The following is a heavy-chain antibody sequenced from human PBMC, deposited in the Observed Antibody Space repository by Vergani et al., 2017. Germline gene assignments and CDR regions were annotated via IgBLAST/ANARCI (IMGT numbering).Heavy chain of an antibody. D-gene: IGHD3-16*02. CDR3: ARASLRALVGYYYYMDV. Sequence: QVQLQESGPGLVKPSQTLSLTCAVSGDSITNGGFSWNWIRQPPGKGPEWIGYIFPSGNSDYNPSLKNGVSISLDKSKNQFSLWVNSVTAADTAVYFCARASLRALVGYYYYMDVWGKGKTVVVSS. V-gene: IGHV4-30-2*01. CDR2: IFPSGNS. J-gene: IGHJ6*03. CDR1: GDSITNGGFS.